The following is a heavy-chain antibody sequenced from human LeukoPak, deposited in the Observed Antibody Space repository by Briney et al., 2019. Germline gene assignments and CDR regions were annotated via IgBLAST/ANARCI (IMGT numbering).Heavy chain of an antibody. D-gene: IGHD5-24*01. Sequence: GGSLRLSCAASGFTFSSYWMSWVRQAPGKGLEWVANIKQDGSEKYYVDSVKGRFTISRDNAKNSLYLQMNSLRAEDTAVYYCARGRDGYNLVDAFDIWGQGIMVTVSS. CDR1: GFTFSSYW. CDR2: IKQDGSEK. V-gene: IGHV3-7*01. CDR3: ARGRDGYNLVDAFDI. J-gene: IGHJ3*02.